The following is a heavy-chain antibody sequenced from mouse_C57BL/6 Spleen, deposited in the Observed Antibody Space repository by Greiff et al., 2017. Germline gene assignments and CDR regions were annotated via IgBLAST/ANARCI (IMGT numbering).Heavy chain of an antibody. V-gene: IGHV5-17*01. Sequence: EVKLVESGGGLVKPGGSLKLSCAASGFTFSDYGMHWVRQAPEKGLEWVAYISSGSSTIYYADTVKGRFTISRDNATNTLFLQMTSLRSEDTAMYYCAKSYYGSSPFAYWGQGTLVTVSA. CDR2: ISSGSSTI. CDR1: GFTFSDYG. D-gene: IGHD1-1*01. J-gene: IGHJ3*01. CDR3: AKSYYGSSPFAY.